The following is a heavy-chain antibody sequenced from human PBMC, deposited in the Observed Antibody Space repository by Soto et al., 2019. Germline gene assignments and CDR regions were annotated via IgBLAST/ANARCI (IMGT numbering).Heavy chain of an antibody. CDR3: ARVRGDSWISGWFDP. CDR1: GFTFSSYS. D-gene: IGHD1-26*01. Sequence: EVQLVESGGGLVKPGGSLRLSCAASGFTFSSYSMNWVRQAPGKGLEWVSSISSSSSYIYYADSVKGRFTISRDNAKNSLYLQMNSLRAEDTAVYYCARVRGDSWISGWFDPWGQGTLVTVSS. V-gene: IGHV3-21*01. J-gene: IGHJ5*02. CDR2: ISSSSSYI.